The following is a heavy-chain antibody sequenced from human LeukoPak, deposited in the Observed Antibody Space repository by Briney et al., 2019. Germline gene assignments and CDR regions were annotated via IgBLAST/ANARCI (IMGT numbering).Heavy chain of an antibody. CDR1: GYTFTDYY. J-gene: IGHJ6*04. D-gene: IGHD3-10*01. CDR2: INPNSGGT. V-gene: IGHV1-2*02. Sequence: ASVKVSCKASGYTFTDYYLHWVRQAPGQGLEGMGWINPNSGGTNYAQKFQGRVTMTRDTSIGTAYMELSSLRSEDTAVYYCATGLWFGKYLDVWGKGTTVTISS. CDR3: ATGLWFGKYLDV.